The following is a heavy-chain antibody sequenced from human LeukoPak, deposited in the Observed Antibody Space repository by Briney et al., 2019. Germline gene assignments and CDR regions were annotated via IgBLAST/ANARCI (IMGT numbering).Heavy chain of an antibody. Sequence: GGSLRLSCAASGFTFSSYAMSWVRQAPGKGLEWVSAISGSGGSTYYADSVKGRFTISRDNSKNTLYLQMSSLRAEDTAVYYCAKEGRADRGGITMIVVVSTPPYFDYWGQGTLVTVSS. CDR1: GFTFSSYA. CDR2: ISGSGGST. J-gene: IGHJ4*02. V-gene: IGHV3-23*01. CDR3: AKEGRADRGGITMIVVVSTPPYFDY. D-gene: IGHD3-22*01.